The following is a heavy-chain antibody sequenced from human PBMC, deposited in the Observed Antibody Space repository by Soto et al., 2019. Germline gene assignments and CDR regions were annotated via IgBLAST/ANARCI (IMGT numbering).Heavy chain of an antibody. CDR2: ISYDGANT. J-gene: IGHJ4*02. V-gene: IGHV3-30-3*01. CDR1: GFTFSNYA. CDR3: ARGRFTYCNY. D-gene: IGHD2-15*01. Sequence: QVQLVESGGGVVQPRRSLRLSCAASGFTFSNYAMHWVRQAPGKGLEWVAIISYDGANTYYADSVKGRFTISRDNSKNTLYLQMDDLRAEDTAVYYCARGRFTYCNYWGQGTLVTVSS.